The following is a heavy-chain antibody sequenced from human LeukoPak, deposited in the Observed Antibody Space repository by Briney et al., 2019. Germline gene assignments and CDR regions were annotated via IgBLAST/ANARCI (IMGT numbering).Heavy chain of an antibody. CDR3: ARDQGRSGWYLDYYYGMDV. CDR1: GFTVSSNY. CDR2: IYSGGST. J-gene: IGHJ6*04. D-gene: IGHD6-19*01. Sequence: GGSLRLSCAASGFTVSSNYMSWVRRAPGKGLEWVSVIYSGGSTCYADSVKGRFTISRDNSKNTLYLQMNSLRAEDTAVYYCARDQGRSGWYLDYYYGMDVWGKGTTVTVSS. V-gene: IGHV3-53*01.